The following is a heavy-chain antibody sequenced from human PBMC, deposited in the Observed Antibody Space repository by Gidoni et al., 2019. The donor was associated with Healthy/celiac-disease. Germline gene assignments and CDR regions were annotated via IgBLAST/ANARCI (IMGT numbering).Heavy chain of an antibody. J-gene: IGHJ4*02. V-gene: IGHV3-74*01. Sequence: VQLVESGGGLVQPEGSLRLSCAASGFTFRSYWMHWVRQAPGKGLVWVSRINSDGSSTNYADSVKGRFTISRDNAKNTLYLQMNSLRAEDTAVYYCARDLSVDSSGYYHPRGVGDSWGQGTLVTVSS. CDR1: GFTFRSYW. D-gene: IGHD3-22*01. CDR3: ARDLSVDSSGYYHPRGVGDS. CDR2: INSDGSST.